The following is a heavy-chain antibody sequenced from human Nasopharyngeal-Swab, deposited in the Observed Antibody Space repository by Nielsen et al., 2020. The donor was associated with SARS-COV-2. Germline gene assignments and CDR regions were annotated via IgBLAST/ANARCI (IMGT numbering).Heavy chain of an antibody. CDR1: GSASSGNW. V-gene: IGHV3-74*01. J-gene: IGHJ4*02. CDR3: IKYLDGWT. CDR2: INFDGSAR. D-gene: IGHD5-24*01. Sequence: GGSLRLSCAASGSASSGNWMHWVRQVPGKQPVWLSSINFDGSARGYAEFVKGRFTISRDNAKNILYLEMSSLRAEDSGIYFCIKYLDGWTWGQGTPVTVSS.